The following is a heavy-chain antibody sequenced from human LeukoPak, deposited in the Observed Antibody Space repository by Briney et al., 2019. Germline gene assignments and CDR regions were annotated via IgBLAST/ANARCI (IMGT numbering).Heavy chain of an antibody. Sequence: PGGSLRLSCAASGFTFSTYAMSWVRQAPGKGLEWVSAISGSGGSTYYADSVKGRFTISRDNSKNTMYLQMNSLRAEDTAVYFCARLFGERDCTNGVCYHFDHWGQGTLVTVSS. CDR3: ARLFGERDCTNGVCYHFDH. CDR2: ISGSGGST. CDR1: GFTFSTYA. D-gene: IGHD2-8*01. J-gene: IGHJ4*02. V-gene: IGHV3-23*01.